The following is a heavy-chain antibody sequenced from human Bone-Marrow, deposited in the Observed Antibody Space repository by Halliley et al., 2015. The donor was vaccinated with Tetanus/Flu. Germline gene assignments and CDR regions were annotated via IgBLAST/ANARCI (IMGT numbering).Heavy chain of an antibody. CDR1: GFTFDDYA. CDR3: AKDVLSSSWRYLDS. J-gene: IGHJ4*02. V-gene: IGHV3-9*01. CDR2: ISWSSSSI. Sequence: SLRLSCAASGFTFDDYAVHWVRQAPGKGLEWVSGISWSSSSIGYVDSVKGRFTISRDNAKNSLYLQMNSLRVEDTALYYCAKDVLSSSWRYLDSWGQGTLVTVSS. D-gene: IGHD6-13*01.